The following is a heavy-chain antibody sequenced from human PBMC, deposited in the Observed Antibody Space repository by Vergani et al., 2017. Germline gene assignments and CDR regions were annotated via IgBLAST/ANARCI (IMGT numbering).Heavy chain of an antibody. V-gene: IGHV3-74*01. CDR2: INSDGSST. Sequence: EVQLVESGGGLVQPGGSLRLSCAASGFTSSSYWMHWVRKPPGKGMVWVSRINSDGSSTSYADSVKGRLTISRDNAKNTLYLQMNSMRAEDTAVYYCARALLGSRSYGMDVWGQGTTVTVAS. CDR3: ARALLGSRSYGMDV. D-gene: IGHD6-13*01. CDR1: GFTSSSYW. J-gene: IGHJ6*02.